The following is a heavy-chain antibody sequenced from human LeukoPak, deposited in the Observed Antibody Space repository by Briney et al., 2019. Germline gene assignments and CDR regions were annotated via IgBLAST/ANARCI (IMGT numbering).Heavy chain of an antibody. J-gene: IGHJ4*02. V-gene: IGHV3-7*01. CDR1: GFNFGSYW. CDR3: ARDRSTRRNNY. CDR2: INQGGGEK. D-gene: IGHD5/OR15-5a*01. Sequence: SGGSLRLSCAASGFNFGSYWMNWVRQAPGKGLEWVANINQGGGEKYYVDSVKGRFTISGDNAENSLYLQMNSLRAEDTAVYYCARDRSTRRNNYWGQGTLVTVSS.